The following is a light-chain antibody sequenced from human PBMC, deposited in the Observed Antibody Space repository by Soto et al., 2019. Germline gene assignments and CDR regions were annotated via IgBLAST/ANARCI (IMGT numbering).Light chain of an antibody. CDR2: DAS. J-gene: IGKJ1*01. CDR3: QQYNNWPTWT. V-gene: IGKV3-15*01. CDR1: LSVSSN. Sequence: IVMTQSPATLSVSPGERATHSCRASLSVSSNLALYQQKRCQAPRLLIYDASTRATGIPSRFSGSGSWTEFTLTISSLQSEDFAVYYCQQYNNWPTWTFGQGTKVDIK.